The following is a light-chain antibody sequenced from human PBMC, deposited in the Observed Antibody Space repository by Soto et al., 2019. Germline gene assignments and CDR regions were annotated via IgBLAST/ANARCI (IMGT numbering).Light chain of an antibody. J-gene: IGKJ5*01. CDR1: QSLLHSNGYNY. V-gene: IGKV2-28*01. CDR2: LGS. CDR3: MQALQTHKIR. Sequence: DLVAARSAPSIPFSTVDPGVITCLDSQSLLHSNGYNYLDWYLQKPGQSPQLLIYLGSNRASGVHDRLSGSGSGTDFTLKISRVEAEDVGVYYCMQALQTHKIRFGQGTRLEIK.